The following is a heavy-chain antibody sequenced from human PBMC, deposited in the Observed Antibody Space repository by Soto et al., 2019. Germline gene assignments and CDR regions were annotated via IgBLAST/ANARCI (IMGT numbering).Heavy chain of an antibody. CDR1: GGTFSTSA. Sequence: QVQLEQSGAEVKKPGSSVRVSCKASGGTFSTSAISWVRQAPGQGLEWMGRIIPIFRRPDYAQKFQGRVTVTADESTSTAYMELSGLRSDDTAVYYCARDKARPQLGGNYYYILDVWGQGTTITVSS. J-gene: IGHJ6*02. CDR2: IIPIFRRP. D-gene: IGHD3-3*02. CDR3: ARDKARPQLGGNYYYILDV. V-gene: IGHV1-69*15.